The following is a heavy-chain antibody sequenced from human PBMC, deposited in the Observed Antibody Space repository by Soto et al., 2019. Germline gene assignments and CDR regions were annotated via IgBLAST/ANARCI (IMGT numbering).Heavy chain of an antibody. CDR1: GFTFSSYA. CDR3: AGQTHYDFWSGYYPHDAFDL. CDR2: ISYDGSNK. D-gene: IGHD3-3*01. V-gene: IGHV3-30-3*01. Sequence: QVQLVESGGGVVQPGRSLRLSCAASGFTFSSYAMHWVRRAPGKGLEGVAVISYDGSNKYYAASVKGRFTISRDNSKNTVYLQMNRLRAEDTAVYYCAGQTHYDFWSGYYPHDAFDLWGQGTLVTVSS. J-gene: IGHJ3*01.